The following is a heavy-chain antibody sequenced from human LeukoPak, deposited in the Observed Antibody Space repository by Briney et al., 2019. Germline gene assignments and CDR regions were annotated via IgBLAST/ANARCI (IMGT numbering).Heavy chain of an antibody. V-gene: IGHV3-21*01. CDR1: GFTFSSYS. Sequence: GGSLRLSCAASGFTFSSYSMNWVRQAPGKGLEWVSSISSSSSYIYYADSVKGRFTISRDNAKNSLYLQMSSLRAEDTAVYYCARGIRYYYDSSGYSGYWGQGTLVTVSS. J-gene: IGHJ4*02. CDR2: ISSSSSYI. CDR3: ARGIRYYYDSSGYSGY. D-gene: IGHD3-22*01.